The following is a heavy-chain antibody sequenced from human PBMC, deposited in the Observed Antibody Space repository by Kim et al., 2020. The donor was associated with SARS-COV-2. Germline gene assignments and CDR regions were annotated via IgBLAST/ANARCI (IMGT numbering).Heavy chain of an antibody. Sequence: SETLSLTCTVSGGSISSYYWSWIRQPPGKGLEWIGYIYYSGSTNYNPSLKSRVTISVDTSKNQFSLKLSSVTAADTAVYYSARERRVDYYGSGRIFDYWGQGTLVTVSS. D-gene: IGHD3-10*01. CDR1: GGSISSYY. CDR2: IYYSGST. J-gene: IGHJ4*02. V-gene: IGHV4-59*13. CDR3: ARERRVDYYGSGRIFDY.